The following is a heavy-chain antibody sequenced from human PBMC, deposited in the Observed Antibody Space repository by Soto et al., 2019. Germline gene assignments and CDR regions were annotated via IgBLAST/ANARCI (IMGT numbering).Heavy chain of an antibody. V-gene: IGHV3-23*01. Sequence: GGSLRLSCAASGFTFSSYAMSWVRQAPGKGLEWVSGISGGGGSTYYADSVKSRFTISRDNSKNTLYLQMNSLGAEDTAVYYCAKDRNYYGSGASNWFDPWGQGTLVTVSS. CDR3: AKDRNYYGSGASNWFDP. CDR1: GFTFSSYA. D-gene: IGHD3-10*01. J-gene: IGHJ5*02. CDR2: ISGGGGST.